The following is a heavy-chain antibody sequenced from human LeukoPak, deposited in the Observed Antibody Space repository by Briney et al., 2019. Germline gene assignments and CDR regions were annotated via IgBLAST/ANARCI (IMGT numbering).Heavy chain of an antibody. Sequence: GGSLRLSCAASGLTFSNYWMHWVRQAPGKGLMWVSRVNSDGSDTRYADSVKGRFTISRDNAKNSLYLQMNSLRAEDTAVYYCATDSGSYSSGAFDIWGQGTMVTVSS. D-gene: IGHD1-26*01. CDR3: ATDSGSYSSGAFDI. CDR1: GLTFSNYW. CDR2: VNSDGSDT. J-gene: IGHJ3*02. V-gene: IGHV3-74*01.